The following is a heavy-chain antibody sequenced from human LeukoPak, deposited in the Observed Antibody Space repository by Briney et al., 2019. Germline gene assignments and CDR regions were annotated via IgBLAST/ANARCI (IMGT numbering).Heavy chain of an antibody. D-gene: IGHD3-10*01. CDR2: IYDGGST. Sequence: SETLSLTCTVSGASISSYYLSWIRQPAGKTLEWIGRIYDGGSTDYNPSLKSRVTMSVDTSKNQISLKLKSVTAADTAAYYCARDSGTSGEVKFDPWGQGALVTVSS. J-gene: IGHJ5*02. V-gene: IGHV4-4*07. CDR1: GASISSYY. CDR3: ARDSGTSGEVKFDP.